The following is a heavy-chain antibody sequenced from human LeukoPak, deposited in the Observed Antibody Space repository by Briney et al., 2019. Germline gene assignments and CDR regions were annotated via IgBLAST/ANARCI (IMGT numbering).Heavy chain of an antibody. CDR3: ARACGGDCYSGNFDY. J-gene: IGHJ4*02. V-gene: IGHV3-53*01. CDR2: IFSGGST. D-gene: IGHD2-21*02. CDR1: GFTFSRYS. Sequence: GGSLRLSCAASGFTFSRYSMSWVRQAPGKGLEWVSVIFSGGSTYYADSVKGRFTISRDHSKNTLYLQMNSLRAEDTAVYYCARACGGDCYSGNFDYWGQGTLVTVSS.